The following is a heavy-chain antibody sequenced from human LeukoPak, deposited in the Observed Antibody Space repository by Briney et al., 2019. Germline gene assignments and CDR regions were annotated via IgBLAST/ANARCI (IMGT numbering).Heavy chain of an antibody. CDR3: ARGGQVYSSSWYNFDY. V-gene: IGHV1-18*01. Sequence: GASVKVSCKASGGTFSSYAISWVRQAPGQGLEWMGWISAYNGNTNYAQKLQGRVTMTTDTSTSTAYMELRSLRSDDTAVYYCARGGQVYSSSWYNFDYWGQGTLVTVSS. J-gene: IGHJ4*02. D-gene: IGHD6-13*01. CDR2: ISAYNGNT. CDR1: GGTFSSYA.